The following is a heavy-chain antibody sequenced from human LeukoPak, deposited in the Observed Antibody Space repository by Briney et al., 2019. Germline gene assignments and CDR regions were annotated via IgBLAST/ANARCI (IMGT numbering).Heavy chain of an antibody. CDR2: IYYSGST. CDR1: GGSMSSYY. CDR3: ARDRRGTSCYDY. J-gene: IGHJ4*02. V-gene: IGHV4-59*01. D-gene: IGHD2-2*01. Sequence: PSETLSLTCTVSGGSMSSYYWSWIRQPPGKGLEWIGYIYYSGSTNYNPSLKSRITISVDTSKNQFSLKLSSVTAADTAVYCCARDRRGTSCYDYWGQGTLVTVSS.